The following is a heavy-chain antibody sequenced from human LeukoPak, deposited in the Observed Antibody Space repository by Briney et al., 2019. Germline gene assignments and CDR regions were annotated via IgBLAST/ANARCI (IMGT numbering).Heavy chain of an antibody. CDR1: GGSISSGSYY. Sequence: PSETLSLTCTVSGGSISSGSYYWSWIRQPAGKGLEWIGRIYTSGSTNYNPSPKSRVTISVDTSKNQFSLKLSSVTAADTAVYYCARGASIAVAGPAWYFDLWGRGTLVTVSS. V-gene: IGHV4-61*02. CDR3: ARGASIAVAGPAWYFDL. CDR2: IYTSGST. J-gene: IGHJ2*01. D-gene: IGHD6-19*01.